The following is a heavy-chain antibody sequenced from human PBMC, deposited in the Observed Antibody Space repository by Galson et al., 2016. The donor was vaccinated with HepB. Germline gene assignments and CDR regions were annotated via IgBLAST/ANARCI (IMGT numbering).Heavy chain of an antibody. J-gene: IGHJ4*02. Sequence: CLRLSCAASGFTFSNYAMHWVRQAPGRGPESVSVISHSGVSAFYSDSVKGRFTISRDNSKNTLVLQMSSLRREDTAVYYCVKTGGTPTTNFDCWGQGTLVIVSS. CDR1: GFTFSNYA. CDR3: VKTGGTPTTNFDC. CDR2: ISHSGVSA. D-gene: IGHD2-8*02. V-gene: IGHV3-64D*09.